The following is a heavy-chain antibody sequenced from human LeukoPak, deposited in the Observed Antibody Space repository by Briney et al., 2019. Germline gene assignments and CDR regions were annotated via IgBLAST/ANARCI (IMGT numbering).Heavy chain of an antibody. V-gene: IGHV3-23*01. CDR3: AKAHYYYDSSGYYHYDY. Sequence: PGGSLRLSCAASGFTFSSYAMSWVRQAPGKGLEWVSAISGSGGSTYYADSVKGRFTISRDNSKNTLYLQMNSLRAKDTAVYYCAKAHYYYDSSGYYHYDYWGQGTLVTVSS. D-gene: IGHD3-22*01. CDR1: GFTFSSYA. CDR2: ISGSGGST. J-gene: IGHJ4*02.